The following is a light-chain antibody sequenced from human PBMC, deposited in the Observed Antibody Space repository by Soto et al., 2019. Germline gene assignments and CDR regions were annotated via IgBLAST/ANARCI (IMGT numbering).Light chain of an antibody. V-gene: IGKV3-11*01. CDR1: QSIGNY. Sequence: EVVLTQSPATLSLSPGEGATLSCRASQSIGNYLAWYQQKPGQAPRLLIYATSNRATGIPARFSGSGSGTDFTLTISSLEPEDFAVYYCHHRSSWPFTFGPGTKVDIK. CDR2: ATS. CDR3: HHRSSWPFT. J-gene: IGKJ3*01.